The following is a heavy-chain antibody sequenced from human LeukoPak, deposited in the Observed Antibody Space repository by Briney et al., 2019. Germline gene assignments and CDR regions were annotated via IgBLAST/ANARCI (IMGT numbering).Heavy chain of an antibody. D-gene: IGHD3-10*01. Sequence: GGSLRLSCAVSGITLSNYGMTWVRQAPGKGLEWVSAISAGGGSTYYADSVKGRFTISRDNSKNTLYLQMNSLRAEDTAVYYCAKEEGAITLVRGVLIIWGQGTLVTVSS. CDR1: GITLSNYG. CDR3: AKEEGAITLVRGVLII. CDR2: ISAGGGST. V-gene: IGHV3-23*01. J-gene: IGHJ4*02.